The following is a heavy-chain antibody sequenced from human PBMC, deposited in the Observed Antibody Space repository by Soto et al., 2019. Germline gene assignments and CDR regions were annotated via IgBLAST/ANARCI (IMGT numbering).Heavy chain of an antibody. CDR2: IKSKTDGGTT. Sequence: SVSNAGMNWVRQAPGKGLEWVGRIKSKTDGGTTDYAAPVKGRFTISRDDSKNTLYLQMNSLKTEDTAVYYCISSYQAYYYYGMDVWGRGATVTDSS. D-gene: IGHD5-18*01. J-gene: IGHJ6*02. V-gene: IGHV3-15*07. CDR3: ISSYQAYYYYGMDV. CDR1: SVSNAG.